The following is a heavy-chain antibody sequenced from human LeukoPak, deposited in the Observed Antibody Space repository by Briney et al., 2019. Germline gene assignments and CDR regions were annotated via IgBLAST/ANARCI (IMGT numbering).Heavy chain of an antibody. V-gene: IGHV3-74*01. J-gene: IGHJ4*02. D-gene: IGHD3-3*01. CDR1: GFTFSSYW. Sequence: LTGGSLRLSCAASGFTFSSYWMHWVRQAPGKGLVWVSRINSDGSSTSYADSVKGRFTISRDNAKNTLSLQMNSLRAEDTAVYYCARDAAPIFGVVIEIDYWGQGTLVTVSS. CDR2: INSDGSST. CDR3: ARDAAPIFGVVIEIDY.